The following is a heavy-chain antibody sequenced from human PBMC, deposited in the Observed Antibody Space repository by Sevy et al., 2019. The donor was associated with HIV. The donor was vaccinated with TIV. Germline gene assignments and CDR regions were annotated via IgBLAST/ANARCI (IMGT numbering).Heavy chain of an antibody. V-gene: IGHV3-33*01. CDR2: IWFDGSNT. CDR1: GFTFSSYG. J-gene: IGHJ4*02. Sequence: GGSLRLSCAASGFTFSSYGMHWVRQGPGKGLEWVAVIWFDGSNTYYAYSVKGRFTIPSDIAKNTLHLQMNSLRAEDTAVYYCARDLEFYDSGDYGPAFMPDYWGQGTLVTVSS. D-gene: IGHD4-17*01. CDR3: ARDLEFYDSGDYGPAFMPDY.